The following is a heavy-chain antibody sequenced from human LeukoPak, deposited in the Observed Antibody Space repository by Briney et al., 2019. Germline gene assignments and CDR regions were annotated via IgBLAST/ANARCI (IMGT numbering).Heavy chain of an antibody. Sequence: GGSLRLSCAASGFTFSSYSMNWVRQAPGKGLEWVSSISSSSSYMYYADSVKGRFTISRDNAKNSLYLQMNSLRAEDTAVYYCARDLAQYTARGWFDPWGQGTLVTVSS. CDR2: ISSSSSYM. J-gene: IGHJ5*02. CDR3: ARDLAQYTARGWFDP. V-gene: IGHV3-21*01. D-gene: IGHD2-2*02. CDR1: GFTFSSYS.